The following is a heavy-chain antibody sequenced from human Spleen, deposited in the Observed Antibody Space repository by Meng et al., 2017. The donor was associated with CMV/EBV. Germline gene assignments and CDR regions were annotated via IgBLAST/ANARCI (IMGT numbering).Heavy chain of an antibody. V-gene: IGHV1-2*02. CDR1: GYTFTGYY. Sequence: ASVKVSCKASGYTFTGYYMHWVRQAPGQGLEWMGWINPNSGGTNYAQKFQGRVTMTRDTSISTAYMELSRLRSDDMDLYYCARVKRYCTGGSCSSTGYYGMDVWGQGTTVTVSS. J-gene: IGHJ6*02. CDR2: INPNSGGT. D-gene: IGHD2-15*01. CDR3: ARVKRYCTGGSCSSTGYYGMDV.